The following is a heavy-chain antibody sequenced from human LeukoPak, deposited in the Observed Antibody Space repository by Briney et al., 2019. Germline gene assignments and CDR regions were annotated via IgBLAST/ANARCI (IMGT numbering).Heavy chain of an antibody. CDR3: TRQMYDSSGYAGRFDAFDM. V-gene: IGHV3-73*01. CDR1: EFTLGGSA. CDR2: IRSKGNNYAT. Sequence: GGSLRLSCAASEFTLGGSAMNWVRQASGKGLEWVGRIRSKGNNYATAYDATVKGRFTIFRDDSKNTAYLQMDSVKSEDTAVYYCTRQMYDSSGYAGRFDAFDMWGQGTRVTVSS. D-gene: IGHD3-22*01. J-gene: IGHJ3*02.